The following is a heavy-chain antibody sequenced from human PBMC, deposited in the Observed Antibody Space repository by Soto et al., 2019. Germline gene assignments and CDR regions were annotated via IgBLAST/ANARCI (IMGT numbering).Heavy chain of an antibody. V-gene: IGHV4-59*08. CDR1: GYSIGGYY. J-gene: IGHJ4*02. Sequence: PSETLSLTCPVSGYSIGGYYWNWIRQPLGKGLEWIGYIYYTGNTIYNPSLRDRLTISIDTSKSQFSLKLTTVTAADTAVYYCARRGGSGTADYWGQGTLVTVSS. CDR3: ARRGGSGTADY. D-gene: IGHD3-10*01. CDR2: IYYTGNT.